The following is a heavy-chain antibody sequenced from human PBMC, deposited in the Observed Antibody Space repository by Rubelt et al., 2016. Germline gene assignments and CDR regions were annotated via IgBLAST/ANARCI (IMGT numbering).Heavy chain of an antibody. Sequence: GASVKVSCKASGYTFTGYYMHWVRQAPGQGLEWMGWINPNSGGTNYAQKFQGRVTMTRDTSISTAYMELSRLRSDDTAVYYCARDSSGSYHRSAFDIWGQGTMVTVSS. CDR1: GYTFTGYY. D-gene: IGHD1-26*01. J-gene: IGHJ3*02. CDR3: ARDSSGSYHRSAFDI. V-gene: IGHV1-2*02. CDR2: INPNSGGT.